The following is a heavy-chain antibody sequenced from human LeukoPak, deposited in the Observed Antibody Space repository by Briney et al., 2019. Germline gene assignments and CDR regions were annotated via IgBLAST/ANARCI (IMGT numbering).Heavy chain of an antibody. CDR2: IRSKANSYAT. D-gene: IGHD2-2*02. Sequence: GGSLTLSCAACGFTFSGCAMRWRRQAGGKGVEWVGRIRSKANSYATAYAASVKGRFTLSRDDSKNTAYLQMNSLKTEDTAVYYCTSHYDLYYYYYYYMDVWGKGTTVTVSS. CDR1: GFTFSGCA. J-gene: IGHJ6*03. V-gene: IGHV3-73*01. CDR3: TSHYDLYYYYYYYMDV.